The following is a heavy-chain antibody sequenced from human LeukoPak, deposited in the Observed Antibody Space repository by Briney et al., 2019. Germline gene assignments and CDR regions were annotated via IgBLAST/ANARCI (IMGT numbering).Heavy chain of an antibody. CDR3: ARGYGCSGGSCYPKDYYYYGMDV. J-gene: IGHJ6*02. V-gene: IGHV1-8*01. D-gene: IGHD2-15*01. Sequence: ASVKVSCKASGYTFTSYDINWVRRATGQGLEWMGWMNPNSGNTGYAQKFQGRFTMTRNTSISTAYMELSSLRSEDTAVYYCARGYGCSGGSCYPKDYYYYGMDVWGQGTTVTVSS. CDR1: GYTFTSYD. CDR2: MNPNSGNT.